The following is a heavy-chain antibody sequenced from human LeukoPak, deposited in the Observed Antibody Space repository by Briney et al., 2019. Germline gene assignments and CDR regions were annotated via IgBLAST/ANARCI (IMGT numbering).Heavy chain of an antibody. V-gene: IGHV3-48*02. CDR3: ASLDY. J-gene: IGHJ4*02. CDR2: ISSSSSTI. CDR1: GFTFSSYS. Sequence: PGGSLRLSCAASGFTFSSYSMNWVRQAPGKGLECVSYISSSSSTISYADSVKGRFTISRDNAKNSVYLQMNSLRDEDTAVYYCASLDYWGQGTLVTVSS.